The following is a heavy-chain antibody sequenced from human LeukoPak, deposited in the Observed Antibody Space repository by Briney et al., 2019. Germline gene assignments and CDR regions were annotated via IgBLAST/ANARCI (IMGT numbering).Heavy chain of an antibody. D-gene: IGHD1-14*01. CDR3: AREESPPDNVPTDY. CDR1: GYTFTGYY. Sequence: VASVKVSCKASGYTFTGYYMHWVRQAPGQGLEWMGRINPNSGGTNYAQKFQGRVTMTRDTSISTAYMELSRLRSDDTAVYYCAREESPPDNVPTDYWRQGTVVTVSS. CDR2: INPNSGGT. J-gene: IGHJ4*02. V-gene: IGHV1-2*06.